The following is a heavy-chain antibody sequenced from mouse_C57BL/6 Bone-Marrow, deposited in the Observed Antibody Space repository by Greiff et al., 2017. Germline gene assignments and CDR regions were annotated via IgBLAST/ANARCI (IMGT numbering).Heavy chain of an antibody. J-gene: IGHJ2*01. CDR1: GYAFSSYW. CDR3: ARLLLRD. V-gene: IGHV1-80*01. D-gene: IGHD1-1*01. CDR2: IYPGDGDT. Sequence: QVQLQQSGAELVKPGASVKISCQASGYAFSSYWRNWVKQRPGKGLEWIGQIYPGDGDTNYNGKFKGKATLTADKSSSTAYMQLSSLTSEDSAVYFCARLLLRDWGQGTTLTVSS.